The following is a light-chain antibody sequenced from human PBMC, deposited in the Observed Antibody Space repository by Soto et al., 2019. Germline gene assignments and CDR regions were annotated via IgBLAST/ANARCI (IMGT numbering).Light chain of an antibody. J-gene: IGKJ5*01. CDR1: QSVSSN. V-gene: IGKV3-15*01. CDR3: EQYNNWPPIT. Sequence: EIVMTQSPATLSVSPGERATLSCSASQSVSSNLAWYQQKPGQAPRLLIYGASTRATGVPARFSGSGSGTEFTLTISSLQAVDCAVYYCEQYNNWPPITCGQGTGLEI. CDR2: GAS.